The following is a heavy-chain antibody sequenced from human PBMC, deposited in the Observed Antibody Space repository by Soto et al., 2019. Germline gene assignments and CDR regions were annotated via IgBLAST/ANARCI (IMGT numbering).Heavy chain of an antibody. J-gene: IGHJ6*02. CDR1: GGSFSGYY. CDR3: ARGVLRFLRYYYYGMDV. V-gene: IGHV4-34*01. D-gene: IGHD3-3*01. CDR2: INHSGST. Sequence: PSETLSLTCAVYGGSFSGYYWSWIRQPPGKGLEWIGEINHSGSTNYNPSLKSRVTISVDTSKNQFSLKLSSVTAADAAVYYCARGVLRFLRYYYYGMDVWGQGTTVTVSS.